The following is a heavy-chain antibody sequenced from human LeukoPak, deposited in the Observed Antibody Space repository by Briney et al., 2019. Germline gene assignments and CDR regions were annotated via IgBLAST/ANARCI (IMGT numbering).Heavy chain of an antibody. J-gene: IGHJ4*02. D-gene: IGHD6-13*01. CDR1: GYTFTDYY. CDR3: AGGRESSPDVGFDN. Sequence: GASVKASCKASGYTFTDYYMHWVRQAPGQGLEWMGWINSNSGGTNYAQKFQGRVTMTRDTSISTAYMELSSLRSDDTAVYFCAGGRESSPDVGFDNWGQGTLVTVSS. CDR2: INSNSGGT. V-gene: IGHV1-2*02.